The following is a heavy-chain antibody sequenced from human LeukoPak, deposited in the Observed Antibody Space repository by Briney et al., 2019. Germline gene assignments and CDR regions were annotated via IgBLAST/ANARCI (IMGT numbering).Heavy chain of an antibody. CDR1: GGSIRSYY. CDR3: ARSGYSYGRNAFDI. V-gene: IGHV4-59*01. Sequence: SETLSLTCTVSGGSIRSYYWTWIRQPPGKGLEWIGYIYYSGSTNYNPSLKSRVTISVDTSKNQFSLKLSSVTAADTAVYYCARSGYSYGRNAFDIWGQGTMVTVSS. D-gene: IGHD5-18*01. CDR2: IYYSGST. J-gene: IGHJ3*02.